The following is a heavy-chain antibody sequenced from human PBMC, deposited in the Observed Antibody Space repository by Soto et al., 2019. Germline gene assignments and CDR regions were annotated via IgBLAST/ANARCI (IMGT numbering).Heavy chain of an antibody. D-gene: IGHD3-22*01. J-gene: IGHJ4*02. CDR1: GFTFSSYG. CDR2: IWYDGSNK. CDR3: ARGGYYYASSGYSRY. Sequence: QVQLVESGGGVVQPGRSLRLSCAASGFTFSSYGMHWVRQAPGKGLEWVAVIWYDGSNKYYADSVKGRFTISRDNSKNTLYLQMNSLRAEDTAVYYCARGGYYYASSGYSRYWGQGTLVTVSS. V-gene: IGHV3-33*01.